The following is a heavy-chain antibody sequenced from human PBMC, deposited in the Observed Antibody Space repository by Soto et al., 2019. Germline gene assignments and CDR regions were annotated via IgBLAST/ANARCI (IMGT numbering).Heavy chain of an antibody. V-gene: IGHV3-53*04. CDR2: IYSGGST. D-gene: IGHD6-19*01. CDR3: AREGGVAVAGTGGNVFDI. Sequence: GGSLRLSCAASGFTVSSNYMSWVRQAPWKGLEWVSVIYSGGSTYYADSVKGRFTISRHNSKNTLYLQMNSLRAEDTAVYYCAREGGVAVAGTGGNVFDIRSQGTMVIV. J-gene: IGHJ3*02. CDR1: GFTVSSNY.